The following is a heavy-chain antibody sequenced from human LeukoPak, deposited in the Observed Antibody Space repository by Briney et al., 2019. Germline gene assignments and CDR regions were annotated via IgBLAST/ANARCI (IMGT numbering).Heavy chain of an antibody. Sequence: SETLSLTCAVYGGSSSGYYWSWIRQPPGKGLEWIGEINHSGSTNYNPSLKSRVTISVDTSKNQFSLKLSSVTAADTAVYYCARGRAPDYGTSNWFDPWGQGTLVTVSS. CDR3: ARGRAPDYGTSNWFDP. D-gene: IGHD4-17*01. CDR1: GGSSSGYY. J-gene: IGHJ5*02. CDR2: INHSGST. V-gene: IGHV4-34*01.